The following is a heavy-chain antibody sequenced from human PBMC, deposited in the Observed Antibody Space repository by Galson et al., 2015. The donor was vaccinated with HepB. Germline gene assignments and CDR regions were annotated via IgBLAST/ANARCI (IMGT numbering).Heavy chain of an antibody. V-gene: IGHV3-30*03. CDR1: GFTFSSYG. D-gene: IGHD6-13*01. J-gene: IGHJ4*02. CDR2: ISYDGSNR. Sequence: SLRLSCAASGFTFSSYGMHWVRQAPGKGLEWVAVISYDGSNRFYADSVKGRFTISRDNSKNTLYLQMNSLRAEDTAVYYCARVWIAAAGTVLDYWGQGTLVTVSS. CDR3: ARVWIAAAGTVLDY.